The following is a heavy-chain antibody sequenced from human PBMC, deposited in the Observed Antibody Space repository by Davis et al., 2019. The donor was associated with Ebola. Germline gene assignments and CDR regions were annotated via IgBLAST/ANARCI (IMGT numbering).Heavy chain of an antibody. CDR3: ATLPSCTNGVCSDY. Sequence: GESLKISCAASGFTFSSYSMNWVRQAPGKGLEWVSYISSSGSTIYYADSVKGRFTISRDNAKNSLYLQMNSLRTEDTAVYYCATLPSCTNGVCSDYWGQGTLVTVSS. CDR1: GFTFSSYS. D-gene: IGHD2-8*01. J-gene: IGHJ4*02. V-gene: IGHV3-48*04. CDR2: ISSSGSTI.